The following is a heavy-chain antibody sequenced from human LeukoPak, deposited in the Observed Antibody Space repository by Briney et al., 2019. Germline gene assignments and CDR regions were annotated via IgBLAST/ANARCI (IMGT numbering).Heavy chain of an antibody. CDR2: ISTSSTYI. CDR1: GFTFRNYR. D-gene: IGHD4-17*01. J-gene: IGHJ4*02. V-gene: IGHV3-21*04. Sequence: GGSLRLSCAASGFTFRNYRMNWVRQAPGKGLEWVSSISTSSTYIFYADSVKGRFTISRDNAKNSLYLQMNSLRAEDTAVYYCARVGYGDFQIDYWGQGNLVTVSS. CDR3: ARVGYGDFQIDY.